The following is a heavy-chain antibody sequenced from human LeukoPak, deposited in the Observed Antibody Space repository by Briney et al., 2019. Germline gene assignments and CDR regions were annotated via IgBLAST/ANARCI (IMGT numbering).Heavy chain of an antibody. J-gene: IGHJ4*02. V-gene: IGHV3-23*01. Sequence: GSLRLSCAASGFTFGSYAMSWVRQAPEKGLEFVSGIYENGGTTYYADSVKGRFSISRDNSKNTLYLQMDSLRGEDTAVYYCAKDFRIGYSAHFDYWGQGALVTVSS. CDR2: IYENGGTT. CDR3: AKDFRIGYSAHFDY. CDR1: GFTFGSYA. D-gene: IGHD2-21*01.